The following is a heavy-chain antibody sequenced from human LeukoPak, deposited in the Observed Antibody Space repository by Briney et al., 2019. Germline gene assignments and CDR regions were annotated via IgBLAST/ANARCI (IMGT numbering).Heavy chain of an antibody. D-gene: IGHD2-21*02. J-gene: IGHJ3*02. CDR2: IRYDGSNK. V-gene: IGHV3-30*02. CDR1: GFTFSSYG. CDR3: ATLTATPPRGDAFDI. Sequence: RGSLRLSCAASGFTFSSYGMHWVRQAPGKGLEWVAFIRYDGSNKYYADSVKGRFTISRDNSKNTLYLQMNSLRAEDTAVYYCATLTATPPRGDAFDIWGQGTMVTVSS.